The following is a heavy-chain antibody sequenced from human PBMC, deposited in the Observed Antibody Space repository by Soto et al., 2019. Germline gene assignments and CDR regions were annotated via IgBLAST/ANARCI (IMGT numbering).Heavy chain of an antibody. V-gene: IGHV1-24*01. CDR1: VYTLTKLY. J-gene: IGHJ4*02. CDR3: LIEGCTNGLCLNAFAI. D-gene: IGHD2-8*01. CDR2: FDPEDGET. Sequence: GASVKVSCKASVYTLTKLYMHCVRQAPGKALEWMGGFDPEDGETIYAQKFQGRVTMTEDTSTDTAYMELSSLRSEDTAVYYCLIEGCTNGLCLNAFAIWGQGTLVTVSA.